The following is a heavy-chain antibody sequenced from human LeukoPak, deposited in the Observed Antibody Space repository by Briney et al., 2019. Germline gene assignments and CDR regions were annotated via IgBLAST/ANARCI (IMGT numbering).Heavy chain of an antibody. CDR2: IIPIFGTA. V-gene: IGHV1-69*13. CDR3: ASARRGSDSYRAFDY. CDR1: GGTFSSYA. J-gene: IGHJ4*02. D-gene: IGHD3-22*01. Sequence: SVKVSCKASGGTFSSYAISWVRQAPGQGLEWMGGIIPIFGTASYAQKFQGRVTITADESTSTAYMELSSLRSEDTALYYCASARRGSDSYRAFDYWGQGTLATVSS.